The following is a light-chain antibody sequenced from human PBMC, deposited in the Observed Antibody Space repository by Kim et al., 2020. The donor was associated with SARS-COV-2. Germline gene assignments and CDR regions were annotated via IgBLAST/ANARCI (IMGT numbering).Light chain of an antibody. CDR3: QQYSSSPAT. J-gene: IGKJ1*01. Sequence: EIVLTQSPGTLSLSPGERATLSCRASQSVSSNYLALYQQKPGQAPRLLIYGASSRATGIPDRFSGSGSGTDFTLTITRLEPEDFAVYYCQQYSSSPATFGQGTKVEVK. CDR2: GAS. CDR1: QSVSSNY. V-gene: IGKV3-20*01.